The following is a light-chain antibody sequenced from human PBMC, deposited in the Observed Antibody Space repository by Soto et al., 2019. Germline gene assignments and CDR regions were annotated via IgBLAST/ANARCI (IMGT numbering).Light chain of an antibody. CDR2: EVN. J-gene: IGLJ3*02. CDR1: SRDVGAYDY. Sequence: QSALTQPASVSGSPGQSITISCTGTSRDVGAYDYVCWYQQHPGKVPKLLIYEVNYRPSGISSRFSGSKSGNTASLTISGLQAEDEADYYCASYVRGNTVLFXGGTKVTVL. V-gene: IGLV2-14*01. CDR3: ASYVRGNTVL.